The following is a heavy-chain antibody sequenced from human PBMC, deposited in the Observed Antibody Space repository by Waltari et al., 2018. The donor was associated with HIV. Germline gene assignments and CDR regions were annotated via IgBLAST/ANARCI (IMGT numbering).Heavy chain of an antibody. Sequence: QLLLQESGPGLVRPSETLSLTCTVTGPSISSRRSYWGWVRQPPGKGLEWIVSTMYSGSTYNNPSLKSRVAISVDTSRNQFSLNLTSVTAADTALYYCARHDGTSYYFGSDMNPRPFSFWFASWGQGILVTVSS. V-gene: IGHV4-39*01. CDR1: GPSISSRRSY. D-gene: IGHD3-10*01. CDR3: ARHDGTSYYFGSDMNPRPFSFWFAS. J-gene: IGHJ5*01. CDR2: TMYSGST.